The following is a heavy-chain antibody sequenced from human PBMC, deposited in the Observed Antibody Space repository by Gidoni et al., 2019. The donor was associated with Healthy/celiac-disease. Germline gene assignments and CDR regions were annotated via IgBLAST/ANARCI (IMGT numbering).Heavy chain of an antibody. V-gene: IGHV3-23*01. J-gene: IGHJ4*02. D-gene: IGHD4-17*01. Sequence: EVQLLESGGGLVQTGGSLRLSCAASGFTFSSYAMSWVRQAPGTGLEWVSAISGSGGSTYYADSVKGRFTISRDNSKNTLYLQMNSLRAEDTAVYYCAKTPSVRSTYYFDYWGQGTLVTVSS. CDR3: AKTPSVRSTYYFDY. CDR2: ISGSGGST. CDR1: GFTFSSYA.